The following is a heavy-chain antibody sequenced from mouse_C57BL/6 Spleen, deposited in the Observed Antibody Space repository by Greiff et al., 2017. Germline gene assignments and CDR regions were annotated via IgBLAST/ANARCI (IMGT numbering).Heavy chain of an antibody. Sequence: QVQLKQPGAELVKPGASVKLSCKASGYTFTSYWMHWVKQRPGQGLEWIGMIHPNSGSTNYNEKFKSKATLTVDKSSSTAYMQLSSLTSEDAAVYYCGRGDGISIYDCYYLAYWGQGTLVTVSA. V-gene: IGHV1-64*01. D-gene: IGHD2-3*01. CDR3: GRGDGISIYDCYYLAY. CDR1: GYTFTSYW. J-gene: IGHJ3*01. CDR2: IHPNSGST.